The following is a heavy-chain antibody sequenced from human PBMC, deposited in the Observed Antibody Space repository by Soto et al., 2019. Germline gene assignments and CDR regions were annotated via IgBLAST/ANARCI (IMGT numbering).Heavy chain of an antibody. D-gene: IGHD6-19*01. V-gene: IGHV3-53*01. J-gene: IGHJ4*02. CDR2: IYPAGPT. CDR3: ARDADSSGLHY. Sequence: LRLSCAASGFTVSGMSMNWVRQAPGKGLEWVSVIYPAGPTYYADSVKGRFTISRDNSKNTLFLQLNNLRAEDTAVYYCARDADSSGLHYWGQGILVTVSS. CDR1: GFTVSGMS.